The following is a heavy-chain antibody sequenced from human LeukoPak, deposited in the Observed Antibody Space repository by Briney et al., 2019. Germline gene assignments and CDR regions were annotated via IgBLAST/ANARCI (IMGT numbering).Heavy chain of an antibody. CDR2: ISGSGGST. Sequence: GGSLRLSCAASGFAFSTYAMNWVRQAPGKGLEWVSAISGSGGSTYYADSVKGRFTISRDNSKNTIYLQMNSLRAEDTAVYYCTKVGLLGYCSSTSCYMDYWGQGTLVTVSS. V-gene: IGHV3-23*01. J-gene: IGHJ4*02. D-gene: IGHD2-2*02. CDR1: GFAFSTYA. CDR3: TKVGLLGYCSSTSCYMDY.